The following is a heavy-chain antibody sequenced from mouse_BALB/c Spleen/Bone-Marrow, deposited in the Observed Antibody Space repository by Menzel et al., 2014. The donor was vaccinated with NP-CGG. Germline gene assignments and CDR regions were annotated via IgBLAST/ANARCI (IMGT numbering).Heavy chain of an antibody. V-gene: IGHV14-4*02. CDR1: GFNIKDYY. Sequence: DVQLQESGAELVRSGASVELSCTASGFNIKDYYMHWVKQRPEQGLEWIGWIDPENGDTEYAPKLQGKATMTADTSSNTAYLQLSSLTSEDTAVYYCNEGYGNYGYWGQGTTLTVSS. CDR3: NEGYGNYGY. CDR2: IDPENGDT. D-gene: IGHD2-10*02. J-gene: IGHJ2*01.